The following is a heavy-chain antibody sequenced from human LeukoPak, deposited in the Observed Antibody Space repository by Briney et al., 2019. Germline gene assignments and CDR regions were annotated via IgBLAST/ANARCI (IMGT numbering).Heavy chain of an antibody. CDR3: ARDRGHYGMDV. Sequence: GGSLRLSCAASGFTFSSYSMNWVRQAPGKGLEWVSSISSSSSYIYYADSVKGRFTISRDNAKNSLYLQMNSLRAEDTDVYYCARDRGHYGMDVWGKGTTVTVSS. CDR2: ISSSSSYI. J-gene: IGHJ6*04. V-gene: IGHV3-21*01. CDR1: GFTFSSYS.